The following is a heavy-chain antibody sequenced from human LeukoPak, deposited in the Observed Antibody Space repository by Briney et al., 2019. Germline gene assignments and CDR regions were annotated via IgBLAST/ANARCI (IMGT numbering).Heavy chain of an antibody. V-gene: IGHV3-23*01. D-gene: IGHD6-13*01. CDR2: ISGSGGST. J-gene: IGHJ4*02. CDR3: AKDYIPAAQSPYFDY. Sequence: AXSWVRXAPGKGLEWVSPISGSGGSTFHADSVKGRFTISRDNSKNTLYLQLNSLRAEDTAVYYCAKDYIPAAQSPYFDYWGQGTLVTVSS. CDR1: A.